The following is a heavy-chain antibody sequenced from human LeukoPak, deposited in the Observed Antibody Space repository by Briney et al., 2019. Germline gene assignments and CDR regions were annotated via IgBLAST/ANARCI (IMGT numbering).Heavy chain of an antibody. D-gene: IGHD3-3*01. CDR2: IYYSGST. CDR3: ARDVRSPSGFDP. Sequence: PSETLSLTCTVSGGSISSYYWSWIRQPPGKGLEWIGYIYYSGSTNYNPSLKSRVTISVDTSKNQFSLKLSSVTAADTAVYYCARDVRSPSGFDPWGQGTLDTVSS. V-gene: IGHV4-59*01. J-gene: IGHJ5*02. CDR1: GGSISSYY.